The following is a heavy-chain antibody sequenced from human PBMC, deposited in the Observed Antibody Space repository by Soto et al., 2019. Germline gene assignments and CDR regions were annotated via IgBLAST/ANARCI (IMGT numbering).Heavy chain of an antibody. Sequence: EVQLVESGGGLVQPGGSLRLSCAASGFTVSSNYMSWVRQAPGKGLEWVSVIYSGGSTYYADSVKGRFTISRDNSKNTLYLQMNSLRAEDTAVYYCARDLGYSYGTMDVWGQGTTVTVSS. CDR3: ARDLGYSYGTMDV. CDR2: IYSGGST. D-gene: IGHD5-18*01. V-gene: IGHV3-66*01. J-gene: IGHJ6*02. CDR1: GFTVSSNY.